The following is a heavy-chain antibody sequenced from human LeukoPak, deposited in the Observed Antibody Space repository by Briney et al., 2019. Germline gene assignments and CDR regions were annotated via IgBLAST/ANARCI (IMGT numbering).Heavy chain of an antibody. V-gene: IGHV3-7*01. J-gene: IGHJ4*02. CDR2: VGQDGSET. D-gene: IGHD3-10*01. CDR3: ARGGLYKYGGTSGDY. CDR1: GFTFSTFW. Sequence: GGSLRLSCAASGFTFSTFWMSWVRQAPGKGLEWVANVGQDGSETYYVDSVKGRFFISRDNAENSLYLQMNSLRGDDTAVYFCARGGLYKYGGTSGDYWGQGTLVSVSS.